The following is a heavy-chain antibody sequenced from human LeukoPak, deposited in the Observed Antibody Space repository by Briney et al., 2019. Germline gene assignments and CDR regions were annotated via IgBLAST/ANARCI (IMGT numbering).Heavy chain of an antibody. CDR1: GFSVNSNY. CDR3: ARSSSAYYYEFDY. V-gene: IGHV3-53*01. J-gene: IGHJ4*02. CDR2: IYIDGDT. D-gene: IGHD3-22*01. Sequence: GGSLRLSCAASGFSVNSNYMNWVRQAPGKGLEWVSVIYIDGDTSYADSVKGRFTISRDNSKNTLYLQMNSLRAEDTAVYYCARSSSAYYYEFDYWGQGTLVTVSS.